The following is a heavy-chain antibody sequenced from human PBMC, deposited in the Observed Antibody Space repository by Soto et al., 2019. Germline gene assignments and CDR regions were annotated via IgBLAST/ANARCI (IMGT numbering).Heavy chain of an antibody. J-gene: IGHJ6*02. V-gene: IGHV3-23*01. CDR3: ARGDRGASGSPASYYFSGLDV. Sequence: EVQVLESGGDLVQPGGSLRLSCAASGFTFSDYAMTWVRQAPGKGLDWVSSVSANGDITYYADSVKGRFTISRDNSNNTLLLQMNSLRAEDTALFYCARGDRGASGSPASYYFSGLDVWGQGTTVTVSS. CDR1: GFTFSDYA. CDR2: VSANGDIT. D-gene: IGHD2-15*01.